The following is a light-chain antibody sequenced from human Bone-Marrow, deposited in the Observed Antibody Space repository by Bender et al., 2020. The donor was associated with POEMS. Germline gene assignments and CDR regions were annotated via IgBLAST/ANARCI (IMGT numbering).Light chain of an antibody. J-gene: IGLJ1*01. V-gene: IGLV2-11*01. CDR3: CSYAGSYTYV. Sequence: QSALTQPRSVSGSPGQSVTISCTGTSDDVGDYNYVSWYRQHPGTAPKLIIYDVSRRPSGVPDRFSGSKSGNTASLTISGLQAEDEADYYCCSYAGSYTYVFGTGTKVTVL. CDR1: SDDVGDYNY. CDR2: DVS.